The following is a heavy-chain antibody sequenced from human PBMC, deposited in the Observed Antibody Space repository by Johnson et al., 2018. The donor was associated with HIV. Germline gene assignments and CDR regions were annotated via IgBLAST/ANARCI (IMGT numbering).Heavy chain of an antibody. CDR1: GFTFSSYG. CDR3: ARVPEWIVGTDRVKDAFDI. Sequence: VQLVESGGGVVQPGGSLRLSCAASGFTFSSYGMHWVRQAPGKGLEWVAFIRYDGSNKYYADSVKGRFTISRDNSKNTLYLQMNSLRAEDTAVYYCARVPEWIVGTDRVKDAFDIWGQGTMVTVSS. J-gene: IGHJ3*02. D-gene: IGHD1-26*01. CDR2: IRYDGSNK. V-gene: IGHV3-30*02.